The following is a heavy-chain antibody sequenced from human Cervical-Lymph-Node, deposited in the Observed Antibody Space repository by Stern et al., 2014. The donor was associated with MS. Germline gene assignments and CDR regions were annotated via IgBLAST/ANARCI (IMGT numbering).Heavy chain of an antibody. Sequence: QLVQSGSELKKPGASVTVSCKASGYTFTKYLIHWVRQAPGQCLEWMGWINSKTGAPMYARDFAGRFVFSLDTSVTTAYLQISRLKTEDTAVYYCARDMSDFWSDYGHNWFDPWGQGTLVTVSS. CDR2: INSKTGAP. J-gene: IGHJ5*02. D-gene: IGHD3-3*01. CDR1: GYTFTKYL. CDR3: ARDMSDFWSDYGHNWFDP. V-gene: IGHV7-4-1*02.